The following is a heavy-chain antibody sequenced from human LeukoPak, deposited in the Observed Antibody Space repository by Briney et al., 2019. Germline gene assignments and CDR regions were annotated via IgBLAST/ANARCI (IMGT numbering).Heavy chain of an antibody. CDR1: GGSISSYY. J-gene: IGHJ4*02. D-gene: IGHD3-10*02. Sequence: SETLSLTCTVSGGSISSYYWSWIRQPPGKGLEWIGYIYYSGSTNYNPSLKSRVTISVDTSKNQFSLKLSSVTAADTAVYYCARGVRQLELDYWGQGTLVTVSS. CDR3: ARGVRQLELDY. V-gene: IGHV4-59*01. CDR2: IYYSGST.